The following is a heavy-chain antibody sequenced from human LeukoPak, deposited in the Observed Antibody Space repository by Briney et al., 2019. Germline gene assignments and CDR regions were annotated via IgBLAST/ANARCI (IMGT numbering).Heavy chain of an antibody. J-gene: IGHJ5*01. CDR2: IWSDGSNR. CDR1: GFTFSHFG. V-gene: IGHV3-33*06. Sequence: PGGSLRLSCSTSGFTFSHFGMHWVRQAPRKGLEWVAVIWSDGSNRYYGDSVKGRFTISRDNSENSVYLHMNNLRVEDTAVYYCAKDAQRGFDYSNSLESWGQGTLVIVSS. D-gene: IGHD4-11*01. CDR3: AKDAQRGFDYSNSLES.